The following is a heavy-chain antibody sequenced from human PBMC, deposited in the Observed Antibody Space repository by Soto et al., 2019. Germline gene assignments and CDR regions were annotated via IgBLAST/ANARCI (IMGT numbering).Heavy chain of an antibody. Sequence: PSETLSLTCAVCGGSFSGYYWSGIRQPPGKGLEWIGEINHSGSTNYNPSLKSRVTISVDTSKNQFSLKLSSVTAADTAVYYCARGRDELLHGYWGQGTLVTVSS. J-gene: IGHJ4*02. CDR3: ARGRDELLHGY. CDR2: INHSGST. D-gene: IGHD2-15*01. CDR1: GGSFSGYY. V-gene: IGHV4-34*01.